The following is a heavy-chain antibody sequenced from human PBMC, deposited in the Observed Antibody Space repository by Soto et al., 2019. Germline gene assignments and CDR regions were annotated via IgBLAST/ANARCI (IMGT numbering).Heavy chain of an antibody. V-gene: IGHV4-59*01. Sequence: PSETLSLTCDVSGASMDSYHWTWLRRPPGKGLEWIGWVYNTGRTNYRSSLENRATISMDTSKNQFSLTLTSVTTADTAIYYCARERREQDWTLSDAFDLWGQGTMVTVSS. CDR1: GASMDSYH. CDR2: VYNTGRT. CDR3: ARERREQDWTLSDAFDL. D-gene: IGHD1-1*01. J-gene: IGHJ3*01.